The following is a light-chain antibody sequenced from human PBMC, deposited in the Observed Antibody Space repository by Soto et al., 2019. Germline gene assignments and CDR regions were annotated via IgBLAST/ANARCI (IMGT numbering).Light chain of an antibody. Sequence: QSVLTQPASVSGSPGQSITISCTGTSSDVGAYNYVSWYQQHPGEVPKLMIYDVSDRPSGVSNRFSGSKSGNTASLTISGLQAEDEADYYCSSFTRSNSYVFGTGTKVTVL. CDR2: DVS. J-gene: IGLJ1*01. V-gene: IGLV2-14*03. CDR3: SSFTRSNSYV. CDR1: SSDVGAYNY.